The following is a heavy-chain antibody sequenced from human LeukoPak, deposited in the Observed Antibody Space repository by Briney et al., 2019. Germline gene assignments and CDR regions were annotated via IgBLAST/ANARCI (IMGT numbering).Heavy chain of an antibody. CDR1: GFTFSTYG. V-gene: IGHV3-33*01. CDR3: ARAVGPFEI. Sequence: SGGSLRLSCAVSGFTFSTYGMHWVRQAPGKGLEWVAVIWYDGSIKYYADSVKGRFTISRDNSKNTLSLQMNSLRAEDTAVYYCARAVGPFEIWGQGTIVIVSS. J-gene: IGHJ3*02. CDR2: IWYDGSIK.